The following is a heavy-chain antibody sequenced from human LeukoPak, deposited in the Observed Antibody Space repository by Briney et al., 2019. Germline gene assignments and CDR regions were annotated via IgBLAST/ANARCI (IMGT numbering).Heavy chain of an antibody. V-gene: IGHV4-59*01. CDR2: IYYSGST. Sequence: PSETLSLTCTVSGGSISSYYWSWIRQPPGKGLEWIGYIYYSGSTNYNPSLKGRVTISVDTSKNQFSLKLSSVTAADTAVYYCARGIPSVVTVGAPYYFDYWGQGTLVTVSS. CDR3: ARGIPSVVTVGAPYYFDY. J-gene: IGHJ4*02. D-gene: IGHD2-15*01. CDR1: GGSISSYY.